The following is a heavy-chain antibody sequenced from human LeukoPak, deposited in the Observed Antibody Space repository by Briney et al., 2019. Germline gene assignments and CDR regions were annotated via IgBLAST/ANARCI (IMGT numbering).Heavy chain of an antibody. CDR3: AKGTMIVVAADYMDV. CDR1: GFTFSSYA. CDR2: ISGSGGST. J-gene: IGHJ6*03. Sequence: GGSLRLSCAVSGFTFSSYAMSWVRQAPGKGLEWVSAISGSGGSTYYADSVKGRFTISRDNSKNTLYLQMNSLRAEDTAVYYCAKGTMIVVAADYMDVWGKGTTVTVSS. D-gene: IGHD3-22*01. V-gene: IGHV3-23*01.